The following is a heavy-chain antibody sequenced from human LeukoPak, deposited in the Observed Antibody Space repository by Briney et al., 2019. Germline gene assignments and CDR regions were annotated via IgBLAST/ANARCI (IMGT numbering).Heavy chain of an antibody. CDR3: ARVRYSSGWRNSMDAFDI. J-gene: IGHJ3*02. CDR1: GFTFSNYA. Sequence: GGSLRLSCAASGFTFSNYAMSWVRQAPGKGLEWVANIKQDGTEKYYVDSVKGRFTISRDNAKNSLYLQMNSLRAEDTAVYYCARVRYSSGWRNSMDAFDIWGQGTMVTVSS. V-gene: IGHV3-7*01. CDR2: IKQDGTEK. D-gene: IGHD6-19*01.